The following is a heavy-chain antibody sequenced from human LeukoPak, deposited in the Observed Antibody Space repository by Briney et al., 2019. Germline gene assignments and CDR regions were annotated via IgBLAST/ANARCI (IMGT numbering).Heavy chain of an antibody. V-gene: IGHV3-7*01. CDR2: IKQDGSEK. CDR1: GFTFRSYW. Sequence: LPGGSLRLSCAASGFTFRSYWMSWVRQAPGKGLEWVANIKQDGSEKYYVDSVKGRFTISRDNAKNSLFLQMNSLRAEDTAVYYCARGPAAGNVLGYWGQGALVTVSS. J-gene: IGHJ4*02. D-gene: IGHD6-19*01. CDR3: ARGPAAGNVLGY.